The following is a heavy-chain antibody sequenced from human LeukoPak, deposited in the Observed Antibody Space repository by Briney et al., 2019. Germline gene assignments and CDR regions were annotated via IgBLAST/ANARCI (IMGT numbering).Heavy chain of an antibody. J-gene: IGHJ4*02. D-gene: IGHD2-8*01. CDR1: GYTFTTYP. V-gene: IGHV1-18*01. Sequence: GASVKVSCKTSGYTFTTYPNNWVRQAPGQGLEWMGWITTYNGYTNYAQSLQVRVTMTADTSTSTAYMELRSLRSDDTVVYYCALISYCSTVTCYYLDYWGQGTLVTVSS. CDR2: ITTYNGYT. CDR3: ALISYCSTVTCYYLDY.